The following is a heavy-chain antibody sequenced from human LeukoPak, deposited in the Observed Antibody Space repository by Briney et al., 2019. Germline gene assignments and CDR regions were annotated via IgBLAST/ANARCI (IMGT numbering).Heavy chain of an antibody. Sequence: PGGSLRLSSAASGFTFSSYWMSWVRQAPGKGLEWVANIKQDGSEKYYVDSVKGRFTISRDNAKNSLYLQMNSLRAEDTAVYYCAREMYEVRSLEWLSDNWFDPWGQGTLVTVSS. J-gene: IGHJ5*02. CDR1: GFTFSSYW. CDR2: IKQDGSEK. CDR3: AREMYEVRSLEWLSDNWFDP. V-gene: IGHV3-7*01. D-gene: IGHD3-3*01.